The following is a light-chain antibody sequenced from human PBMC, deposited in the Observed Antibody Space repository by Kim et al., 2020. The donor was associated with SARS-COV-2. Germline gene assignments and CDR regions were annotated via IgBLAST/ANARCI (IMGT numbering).Light chain of an antibody. CDR1: SSDVGSYNY. CDR2: DVT. CDR3: CSYAGSVV. V-gene: IGLV2-11*01. J-gene: IGLJ2*01. Sequence: SPGLSVTISCNGTSSDVGSYNYVSWYQQHPGKAPKLIIYDVTKRPSGVPDRFSGSKSGNTASLTISGLQAEDEADYYCCSYAGSVVFGGGTQLTVL.